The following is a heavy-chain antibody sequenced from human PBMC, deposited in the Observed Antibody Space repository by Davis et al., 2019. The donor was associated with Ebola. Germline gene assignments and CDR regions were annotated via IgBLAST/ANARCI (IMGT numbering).Heavy chain of an antibody. J-gene: IGHJ6*02. V-gene: IGHV3-30*18. Sequence: GESLKISCAASRFPFSSYAMHWVRQAPGKGLEWVTFISYDGSNTYYANSVKGRFTISRDNSKNTLFLQMNSLRAEDTAAYYCAKDLGYSGSSRRYYGMDVWGQGTTVTVSS. D-gene: IGHD6-6*01. CDR3: AKDLGYSGSSRRYYGMDV. CDR2: ISYDGSNT. CDR1: RFPFSSYA.